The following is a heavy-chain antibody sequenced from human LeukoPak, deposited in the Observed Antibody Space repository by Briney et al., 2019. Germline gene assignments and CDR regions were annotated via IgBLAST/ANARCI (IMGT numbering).Heavy chain of an antibody. CDR2: IYHSGST. Sequence: KPSETLSLTCAVYGGSFSGYYWGWIRQPPGKGLEWIGSIYHSGSTYYNPSLKSRVTLSVDTSKNQFSLKLSSVTAADTAVYYCASRPWGYFDYWGQGTLVTVSS. J-gene: IGHJ4*02. CDR1: GGSFSGYY. V-gene: IGHV4-38-2*01. CDR3: ASRPWGYFDY. D-gene: IGHD3-16*01.